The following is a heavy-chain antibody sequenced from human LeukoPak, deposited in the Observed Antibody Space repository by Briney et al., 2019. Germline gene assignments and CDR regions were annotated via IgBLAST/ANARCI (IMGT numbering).Heavy chain of an antibody. CDR2: INPSGGST. V-gene: IGHV1-46*01. D-gene: IGHD2-15*01. CDR3: ARGDCSRGSCYLLDH. CDR1: GGTFSSHA. Sequence: ASVKVSCKASGGTFSSHAISWVRRAPGQGLEWMGIINPSGGSTSYAQKFQGRVTVTRDTSTSTVYMELSSLRSGDTAVYYCARGDCSRGSCYLLDHWGQGTLVTVSS. J-gene: IGHJ4*02.